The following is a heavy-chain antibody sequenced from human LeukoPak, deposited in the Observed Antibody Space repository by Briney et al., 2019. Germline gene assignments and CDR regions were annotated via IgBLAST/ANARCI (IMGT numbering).Heavy chain of an antibody. V-gene: IGHV5-51*01. D-gene: IGHD3-3*01. J-gene: IGHJ5*02. Sequence: GESLQISSKGSGYSFANYWIGWVRPMPGKGLEWMGIFYPGDSQTRYSPSFQGQVTISADKFISTAYLQWSSLKASDTAIYYCARSSVNWFDPGGQGTLVTVS. CDR1: GYSFANYW. CDR2: FYPGDSQT. CDR3: ARSSVNWFDP.